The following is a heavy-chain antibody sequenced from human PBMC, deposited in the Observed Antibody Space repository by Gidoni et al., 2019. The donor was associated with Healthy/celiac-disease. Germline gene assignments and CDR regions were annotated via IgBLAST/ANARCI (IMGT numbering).Heavy chain of an antibody. J-gene: IGHJ4*02. Sequence: EVQLLESGGGLVQPGGSLRLSCADSGFTFSSYAMSWVRQAPGKGLEWVSAISGSGGSTYYADSVKGRFTISRDNSKNTLYLQMNSLRAEDTAVYYCAKAGRGVGASFDYWGQGTLVTVSS. D-gene: IGHD1-26*01. CDR1: GFTFSSYA. CDR2: ISGSGGST. CDR3: AKAGRGVGASFDY. V-gene: IGHV3-23*01.